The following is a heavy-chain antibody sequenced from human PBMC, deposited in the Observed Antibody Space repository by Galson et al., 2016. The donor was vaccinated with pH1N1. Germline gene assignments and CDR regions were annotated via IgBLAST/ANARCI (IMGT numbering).Heavy chain of an antibody. D-gene: IGHD6-13*01. CDR2: IYPGDSDA. CDR3: ARRQSLATPAFFAAS. Sequence: QSGAEVKKPGESLKISCRASGYTFTNYWIGWVRQVPGKGLEWMAIIYPGDSDARYSPSFQGRVTISADKSIRTAYLHWSSLKASDTAIDYCARRQSLATPAFFAASWGRGNLVTVSS. CDR1: GYTFTNYW. V-gene: IGHV5-51*03. J-gene: IGHJ5*02.